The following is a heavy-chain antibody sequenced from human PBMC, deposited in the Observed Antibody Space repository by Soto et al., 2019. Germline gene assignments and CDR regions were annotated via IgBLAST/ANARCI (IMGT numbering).Heavy chain of an antibody. CDR2: IIPIFGTA. J-gene: IGHJ4*02. D-gene: IGHD2-15*01. Sequence: RASVKVSCKASGGTFSSYAISWVRQAPGQELEWMGGIIPIFGTANYAQKFQGRVTITADESTSTAYMELSSLRSEDTAVYYCASGPVVVAAALGYFDYWGQGTLVTVSS. CDR1: GGTFSSYA. V-gene: IGHV1-69*13. CDR3: ASGPVVVAAALGYFDY.